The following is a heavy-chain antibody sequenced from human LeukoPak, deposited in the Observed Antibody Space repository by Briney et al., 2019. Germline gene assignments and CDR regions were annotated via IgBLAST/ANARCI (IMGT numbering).Heavy chain of an antibody. CDR2: INGDGSET. J-gene: IGHJ1*01. V-gene: IGHV3-74*01. CDR3: SKGGSYSRLEYFHH. D-gene: IGHD1-26*01. CDR1: GFTFSGFW. Sequence: GGSLRLSCAASGFTFSGFWMHWVRQAPGKGLVWVSHINGDGSETSYADSVKGRFTISRDNAKNSLFLQMNSLRAADTALYYCSKGGSYSRLEYFHHWGQGTLVTVSS.